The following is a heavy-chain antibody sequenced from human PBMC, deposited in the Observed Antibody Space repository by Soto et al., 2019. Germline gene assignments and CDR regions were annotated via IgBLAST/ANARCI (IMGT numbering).Heavy chain of an antibody. CDR2: ISAYNGNT. J-gene: IGHJ4*02. V-gene: IGHV1-18*01. D-gene: IGHD4-17*01. Sequence: ASVKVSCKASGYTFTSYDINWVRQATGQGLEWMGSISAYNGNTNYPQNLQGRVTMTTDTSTSTAYKELRSLRSDDTAVYYCARDRSSRDYGDYELSYWGQGTRVTVSS. CDR1: GYTFTSYD. CDR3: ARDRSSRDYGDYELSY.